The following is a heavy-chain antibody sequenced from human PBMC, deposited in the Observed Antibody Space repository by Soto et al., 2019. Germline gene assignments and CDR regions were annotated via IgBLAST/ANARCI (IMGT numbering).Heavy chain of an antibody. D-gene: IGHD5-12*01. Sequence: ASVKVSCKASGYSFTGNYIHWVRQAPGQGLEWMGWINTKSGGTNSAHKFQGRVTMTRNTSISTAYMDLSRLTSDDTALYYCARGPSGRGYSGHSDGTSLQYWGQGALVTVSS. J-gene: IGHJ4*02. V-gene: IGHV1-2*02. CDR1: GYSFTGNY. CDR3: ARGPSGRGYSGHSDGTSLQY. CDR2: INTKSGGT.